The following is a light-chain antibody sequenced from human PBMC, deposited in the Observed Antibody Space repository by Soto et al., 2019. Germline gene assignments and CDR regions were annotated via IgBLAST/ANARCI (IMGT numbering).Light chain of an antibody. CDR1: QSISSS. Sequence: IVMTQSPDTLSVSPGERATLSCRASQSISSSLAWYQQKPGQAPRLLIHGASARATSNPGRFSGSGSGAEFTLTISSLQSEDFALYYCQQYYDWPPTFGQGTKVDSK. CDR2: GAS. CDR3: QQYYDWPPT. J-gene: IGKJ1*01. V-gene: IGKV3-15*01.